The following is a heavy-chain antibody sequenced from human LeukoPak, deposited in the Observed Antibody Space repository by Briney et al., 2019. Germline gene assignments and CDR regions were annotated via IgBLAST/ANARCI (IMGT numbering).Heavy chain of an antibody. V-gene: IGHV4-39*07. CDR3: ARAHRLVLHYFDS. D-gene: IGHD2-15*01. CDR2: IYYRGNT. CDR1: GDSISSGGYY. J-gene: IGHJ4*02. Sequence: SETLSLTCTVSGDSISSGGYYWGWIRQPPGKGLEWIGNIYYRGNTYFNPSLKSRVIISVDTSKNQFSLKLTPVTAADTAVYYCARAHRLVLHYFDSWGQGTLVTVSS.